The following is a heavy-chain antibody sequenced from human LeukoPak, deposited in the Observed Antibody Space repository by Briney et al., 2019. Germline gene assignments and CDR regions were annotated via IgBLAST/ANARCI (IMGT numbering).Heavy chain of an antibody. CDR1: GGSISSGDYY. CDR3: ARARTPPAGTATVFDYYYGMDV. V-gene: IGHV4-31*03. Sequence: SQTLSLTCTVSGGSISSGDYYWSWIRQHPGTGLEWIGYIYYGNTDYNPSLKSRVTISVDTSKNEFSLKLSSVTAADTAVYYCARARTPPAGTATVFDYYYGMDVWGQGTTVTVSS. CDR2: IYYGNT. J-gene: IGHJ6*02. D-gene: IGHD5-18*01.